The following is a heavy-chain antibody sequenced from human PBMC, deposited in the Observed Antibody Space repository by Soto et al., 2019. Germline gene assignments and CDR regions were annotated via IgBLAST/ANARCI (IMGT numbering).Heavy chain of an antibody. CDR2: ISSSSSYI. V-gene: IGHV3-21*01. J-gene: IGHJ4*02. CDR3: ARVPLYYYDSSGYYYFDY. D-gene: IGHD3-22*01. Sequence: EVQLVESGGGLVKPGGSLRLSCAASGFTFSSYSMNWVRQAPGKGLEWVSSISSSSSYIYYADSVKGRFTISRDNAKNTLYLQMNSLRAEHTAVYYCARVPLYYYDSSGYYYFDYWGQGTLVTVSS. CDR1: GFTFSSYS.